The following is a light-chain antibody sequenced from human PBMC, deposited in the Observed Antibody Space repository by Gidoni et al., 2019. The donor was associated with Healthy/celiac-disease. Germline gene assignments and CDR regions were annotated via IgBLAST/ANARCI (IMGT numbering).Light chain of an antibody. CDR1: QSISSW. J-gene: IGKJ2*01. CDR2: DAS. CDR3: QQYNSYRYT. V-gene: IGKV1-5*01. Sequence: DIQMTQSPSTLSASVGDRVTITCRASQSISSWLAWYQQKPGKAPKLLIYDASSLESGVTSRFSGSGYGTEFTLTISSLQPDDFATYYCQQYNSYRYTFGQGTKLEIK.